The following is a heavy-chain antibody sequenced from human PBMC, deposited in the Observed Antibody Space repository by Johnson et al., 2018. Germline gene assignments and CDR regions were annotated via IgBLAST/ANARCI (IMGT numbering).Heavy chain of an antibody. J-gene: IGHJ3*02. D-gene: IGHD2-8*01. Sequence: VQLVESGGGLVQPGRSLRLSCAASGFTFDDYAMHWVRQAPGKGLEWVSGISWNSGSIGYADSVKGRFTISRDNAKNSLYLQMNSLRAEDTALYYCAKGMYEFDAFDIWGQGTMVTVSS. CDR3: AKGMYEFDAFDI. CDR2: ISWNSGSI. V-gene: IGHV3-9*01. CDR1: GFTFDDYA.